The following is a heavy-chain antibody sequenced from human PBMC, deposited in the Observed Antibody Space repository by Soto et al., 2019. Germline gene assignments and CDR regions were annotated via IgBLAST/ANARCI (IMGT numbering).Heavy chain of an antibody. CDR3: ARGQRITIFGVATNWFDP. D-gene: IGHD3-3*01. CDR1: GFTFSSYA. J-gene: IGHJ5*02. V-gene: IGHV3-30-3*01. CDR2: ISYDGSNK. Sequence: GGSLRLSCAASGFTFSSYAMHWFRQAPGKGLEWVAVISYDGSNKYYADSVKGRFTISRDNSKNTLYLQMNSLRAEDTAVYYCARGQRITIFGVATNWFDPWGQGTLVTVSS.